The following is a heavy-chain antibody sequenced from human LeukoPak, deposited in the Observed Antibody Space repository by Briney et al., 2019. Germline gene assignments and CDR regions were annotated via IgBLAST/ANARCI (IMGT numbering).Heavy chain of an antibody. J-gene: IGHJ4*02. CDR3: ASLRRLGTNYFDS. CDR2: LYYSGST. V-gene: IGHV4-39*01. CDR1: GGSISSTDYY. D-gene: IGHD1-14*01. Sequence: PSETLSLTCSVSGGSISSTDYYWVWIRQPPGKGLEWIGSLYYSGSTYYNPSLKSRVTISVDTSKNQFSLKVSSVTAADTAIYYCASLRRLGTNYFDSWGQGTLVTVSS.